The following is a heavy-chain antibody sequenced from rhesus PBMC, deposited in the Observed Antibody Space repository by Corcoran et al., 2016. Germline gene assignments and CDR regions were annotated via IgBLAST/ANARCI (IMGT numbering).Heavy chain of an antibody. J-gene: IGHJ4*01. CDR1: GYSISSNY. CDR3: ARVQQRVQLFDY. Sequence: QVQLQESGPGLVKPSETLSLTCAVSGYSISSNYWSWIRQPPGKGLEWIGYIYGSSESTSSNPPLKSRGTSSTDTSKNQFSLKLSSVTAADTAVYYCARVQQRVQLFDYWGQGVLVTVSS. CDR2: IYGSSEST. V-gene: IGHV4-147*01. D-gene: IGHD5-24*01.